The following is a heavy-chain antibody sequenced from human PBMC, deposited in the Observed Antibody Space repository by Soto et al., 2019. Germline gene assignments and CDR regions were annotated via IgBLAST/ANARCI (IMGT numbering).Heavy chain of an antibody. CDR2: ISGSGGSA. J-gene: IGHJ6*02. D-gene: IGHD6-13*01. CDR3: AKATLVDVIAAALDDGMDV. CDR1: GFTFSSYA. Sequence: GGSLRLSCAASGFTFSSYAMSWVRQAPGKGLEWVSAISGSGGSAYYADSVKGRFTISRDNSKNTLYLQMNSLRAEDTAVYYCAKATLVDVIAAALDDGMDVWGQGTTVTVS. V-gene: IGHV3-23*01.